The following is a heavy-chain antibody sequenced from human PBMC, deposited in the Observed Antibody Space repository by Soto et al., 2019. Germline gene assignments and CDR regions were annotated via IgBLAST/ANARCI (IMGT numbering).Heavy chain of an antibody. CDR1: GFTFDDHA. V-gene: IGHV3-9*01. Sequence: EVQLVESGGGLVQPGRSLRLTCAASGFTFDDHAMHWVRQAPGKGLEWVSGISWNSGKQGYADSVKGRFPISRDNAKNYLYLQLSSLRGEDTALYYCASDAGAILEYSGYDSNYWGQGTLVAVSS. CDR2: ISWNSGKQ. J-gene: IGHJ4*02. D-gene: IGHD5-12*01. CDR3: ASDAGAILEYSGYDSNY.